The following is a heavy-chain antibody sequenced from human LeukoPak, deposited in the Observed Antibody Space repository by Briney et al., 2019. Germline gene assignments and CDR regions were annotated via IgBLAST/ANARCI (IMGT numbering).Heavy chain of an antibody. CDR2: IYPADSDI. Sequence: GESLKISCKGSGYSINNYWIGWVRQMPGKGLEWMGIIYPADSDIRYSPSFQGQVTISADKSISTAYLQWSSLKASDTAMYYCVLAMVSFVPYGMDVWGQGTTVTVSS. CDR3: VLAMVSFVPYGMDV. V-gene: IGHV5-51*01. CDR1: GYSINNYW. D-gene: IGHD5-18*01. J-gene: IGHJ6*02.